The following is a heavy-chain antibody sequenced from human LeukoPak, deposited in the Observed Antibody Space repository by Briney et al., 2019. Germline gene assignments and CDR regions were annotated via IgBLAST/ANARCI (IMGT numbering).Heavy chain of an antibody. Sequence: QPGRSLRLSCAASALTLSRYRMHWVRQAPGKGLEWVAVIAYDGGNKYYADSVKGRFTISRDDSKNTLYLQMNSLKAEDTAVYYCARDGGYYGSGSYYNPSYWGQGTLVTVSS. CDR2: IAYDGGNK. CDR3: ARDGGYYGSGSYYNPSY. J-gene: IGHJ4*02. CDR1: ALTLSRYR. V-gene: IGHV3-30*03. D-gene: IGHD3-10*01.